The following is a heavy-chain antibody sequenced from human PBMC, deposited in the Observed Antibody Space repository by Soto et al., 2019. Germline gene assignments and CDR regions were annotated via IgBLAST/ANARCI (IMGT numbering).Heavy chain of an antibody. CDR3: ARAGVATIYPGNNWFDP. V-gene: IGHV4-4*02. D-gene: IGHD5-12*01. CDR1: GGSISSSNW. CDR2: IYHSGST. Sequence: SETLSLTCAVSGGSISSSNWWSWVRQPPGKGLEWIGEIYHSGSTNYNPSLKSRVTISVDTSKNQFSLKLSSVTAADTAMYYCARAGVATIYPGNNWFDPWGQGTLVTVSS. J-gene: IGHJ5*01.